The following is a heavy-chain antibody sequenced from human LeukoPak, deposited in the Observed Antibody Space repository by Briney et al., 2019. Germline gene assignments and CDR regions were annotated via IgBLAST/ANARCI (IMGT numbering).Heavy chain of an antibody. J-gene: IGHJ6*02. V-gene: IGHV3-48*02. CDR1: GFAFSSYN. CDR2: IGSSGSPT. CDR3: ARRPYSDTSGRLSDV. Sequence: GGSLRLSCAASGFAFSSYNMNWVRQAPGKGLEWVSYIGSSGSPTHYADSVGGRFTISRDNAKNSLYLQMNSLRDEDTAVYFCARRPYSDTSGRLSDVWGQGTTVTVSS. D-gene: IGHD3-22*01.